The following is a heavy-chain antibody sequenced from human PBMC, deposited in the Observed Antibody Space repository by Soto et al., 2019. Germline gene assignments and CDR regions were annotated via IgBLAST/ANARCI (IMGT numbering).Heavy chain of an antibody. J-gene: IGHJ6*02. V-gene: IGHV1-69*12. CDR1: GGTFSSYA. CDR2: LIPIFGTV. Sequence: QVQLVQSGAEVKKPGSSVKVACKASGGTFSSYAISWVRQAPGQGLEWMGGLIPIFGTVNYAQKFQGRVTITADESTSTAYMELSSLRSEATAVYYCARHDCSRSSCYYYYYYGMAVWGHGTTVTFAS. D-gene: IGHD2-2*01. CDR3: ARHDCSRSSCYYYYYYGMAV.